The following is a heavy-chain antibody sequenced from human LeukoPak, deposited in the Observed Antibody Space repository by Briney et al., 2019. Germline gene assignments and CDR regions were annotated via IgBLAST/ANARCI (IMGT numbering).Heavy chain of an antibody. CDR2: IYYSGST. J-gene: IGHJ3*02. Sequence: SETLSLTCAVYGGSFSGYYWSWIRQPPGKGLEWIGYIYYSGSTNYNPSLKSRVTISVDTSKNQFSLKLSSVTAADTAVYYCARARWLHEQDAFDIWGQGTMVTVSS. CDR1: GGSFSGYY. D-gene: IGHD5-24*01. V-gene: IGHV4-59*01. CDR3: ARARWLHEQDAFDI.